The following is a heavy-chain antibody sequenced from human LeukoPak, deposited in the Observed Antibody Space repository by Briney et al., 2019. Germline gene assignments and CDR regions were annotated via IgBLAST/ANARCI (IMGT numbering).Heavy chain of an antibody. V-gene: IGHV3-23*01. CDR2: ISGSGHST. CDR1: GFIFNSYA. CDR3: AKGEGYRYEY. D-gene: IGHD5-18*01. Sequence: GGSLRLSCAASGFIFNSYAMTWVRQAPGKGLEWVSAISGSGHSTYYADAVKGRFTISRDNSKNALFLQMNSLRAEDTAVYYCAKGEGYRYEYRGQGTLVTVSS. J-gene: IGHJ4*02.